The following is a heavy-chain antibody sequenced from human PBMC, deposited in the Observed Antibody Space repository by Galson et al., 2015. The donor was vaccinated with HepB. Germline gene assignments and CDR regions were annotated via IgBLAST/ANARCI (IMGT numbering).Heavy chain of an antibody. CDR3: ATETATIQRGIDY. Sequence: SETLSLTCTVSGGSITTYYCNWIRQPPGKGLEWIGYIYNSGSTDYSPSLKSRVTISVDTSKNQFSLKLSSVTAADTAVYYCATETATIQRGIDYWGQGTLVTVSS. D-gene: IGHD5-24*01. CDR2: IYNSGST. J-gene: IGHJ4*02. CDR1: GGSITTYY. V-gene: IGHV4-59*01.